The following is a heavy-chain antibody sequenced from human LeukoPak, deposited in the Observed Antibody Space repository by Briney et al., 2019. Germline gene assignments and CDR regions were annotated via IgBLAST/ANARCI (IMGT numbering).Heavy chain of an antibody. CDR1: GFTFSSYD. CDR3: AKALTSGWYKAFDY. CDR2: IRYDGSNK. Sequence: GGSLSLSCAASGFTFSSYDMHWVRQAPGKGLEWVAFIRYDGSNKYYADSVKGRFTISRDNSKNTKYLQMNSLRAEDTAVYYCAKALTSGWYKAFDYWAEGTLVTVSS. J-gene: IGHJ4*02. D-gene: IGHD6-19*01. V-gene: IGHV3-30*02.